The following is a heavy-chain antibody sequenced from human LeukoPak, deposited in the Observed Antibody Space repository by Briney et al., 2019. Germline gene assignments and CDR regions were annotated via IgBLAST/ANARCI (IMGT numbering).Heavy chain of an antibody. CDR3: ARRMMGSYYYYGMDV. D-gene: IGHD2-15*01. CDR1: GYTFTGYY. V-gene: IGHV1-2*02. J-gene: IGHJ6*02. CDR2: INPNSGGT. Sequence: ASVKVSCKASGYTFTGYYMHWVRQAPGQGLEWMGWINPNSGGTNYAQKFQGRVTITADKSTSTAYMELSSLRSEDTAVYYCARRMMGSYYYYGMDVWGQGTTVTVSS.